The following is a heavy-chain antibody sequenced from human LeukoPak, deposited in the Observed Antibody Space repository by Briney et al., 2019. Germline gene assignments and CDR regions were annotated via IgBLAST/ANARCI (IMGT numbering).Heavy chain of an antibody. CDR1: EFSVGSNY. J-gene: IGHJ4*02. CDR3: ARGPSGYHNT. V-gene: IGHV3-74*01. D-gene: IGHD5-12*01. CDR2: INSDGSST. Sequence: PGGSLRLSCAASEFSVGSNYMTWVRQAPGKGLVWVSRINSDGSSTSYADSVKGRFTISRDNAKNTLYLQMNSLRAEDTAVYYCARGPSGYHNTGGQGTLVTVSS.